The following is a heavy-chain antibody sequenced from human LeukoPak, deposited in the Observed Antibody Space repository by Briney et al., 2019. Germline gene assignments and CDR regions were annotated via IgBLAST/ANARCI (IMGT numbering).Heavy chain of an antibody. CDR3: AKDFYAGRDYCSGGSCSKNY. V-gene: IGHV3-23*01. D-gene: IGHD2-15*01. CDR1: GFTYSNYA. J-gene: IGHJ4*02. CDR2: ITGSGEYT. Sequence: GGSLRLSCEASGFTYSNYAMNWVRQAPGKGLEWVSAITGSGEYTYYADSVKGRFTISRDNSKNTLYLQMNSLRAEDTAVYYCAKDFYAGRDYCSGGSCSKNYWGQGTLVTVSS.